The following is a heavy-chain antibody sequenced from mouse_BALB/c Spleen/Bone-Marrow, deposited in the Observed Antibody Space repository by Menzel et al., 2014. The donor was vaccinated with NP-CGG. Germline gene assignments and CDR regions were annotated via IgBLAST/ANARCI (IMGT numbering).Heavy chain of an antibody. CDR3: ARWEYYAMDY. J-gene: IGHJ4*01. V-gene: IGHV14-3*02. CDR1: GFNIKDTY. CDR2: IDPANGNT. Sequence: VQLKHSGAELVKPGASVKLSCTASGFNIKDTYMHWVKQRPELGLEWIGRIDPANGNTKYDPKFQGKATITADTSSNTAYLQLSSLTSEDTAVYYCARWEYYAMDYWGQGTSVTVSS. D-gene: IGHD4-1*01.